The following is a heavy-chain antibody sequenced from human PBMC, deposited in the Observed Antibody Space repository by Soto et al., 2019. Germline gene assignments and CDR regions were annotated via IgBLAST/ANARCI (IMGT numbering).Heavy chain of an antibody. CDR2: FDPEDGET. V-gene: IGHV1-24*01. Sequence: QVQLVQSGAEVKKPGASVKVSCKVSGYTLTELSMHWVRQAPGKGLEWMGGFDPEDGETIYAQKFQGRVTMTEDTSTDTAYLELSSLRSEDTAVYYCAADASYYDSSGYLAFDIWGQGTMVTVSS. CDR3: AADASYYDSSGYLAFDI. D-gene: IGHD3-22*01. CDR1: GYTLTELS. J-gene: IGHJ3*02.